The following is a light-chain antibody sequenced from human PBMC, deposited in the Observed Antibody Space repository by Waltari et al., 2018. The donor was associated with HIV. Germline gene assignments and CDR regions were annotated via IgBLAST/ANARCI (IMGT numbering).Light chain of an antibody. CDR2: DAS. CDR1: QHITNK. J-gene: IGKJ1*01. Sequence: EVVLTQAPSTLSVSLGEGASLSCRASQHITNKLGWDQQKAGQAPRLLIYDASRRATAIPDRFSGSGSGTEFNLTISRLVFEDVVVYVCQQYKYWPETFGQGTKVEIK. V-gene: IGKV3D-15*01. CDR3: QQYKYWPET.